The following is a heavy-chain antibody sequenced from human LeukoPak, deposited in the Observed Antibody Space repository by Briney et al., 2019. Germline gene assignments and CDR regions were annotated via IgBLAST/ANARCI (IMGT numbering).Heavy chain of an antibody. CDR1: GFSFSDYA. V-gene: IGHV3-23*01. J-gene: IGHJ4*02. D-gene: IGHD1-26*01. CDR2: ISGGVGVGST. Sequence: GGSLRLSCTASGFSFSDYAMSWVRQAPGKGLEWVSAISGGVGVGSTYYADSVKGRFTISRDNSKSTLHLQMSSLRAEDTAVYYCAERTKYGIHALDYWGQGTLVTVSS. CDR3: AERTKYGIHALDY.